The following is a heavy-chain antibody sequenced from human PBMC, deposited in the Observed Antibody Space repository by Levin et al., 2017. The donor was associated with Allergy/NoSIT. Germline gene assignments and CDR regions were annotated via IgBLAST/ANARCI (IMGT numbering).Heavy chain of an antibody. V-gene: IGHV1-18*01. J-gene: IGHJ3*02. Sequence: GESLKISCKASGYTFTSYGISWVRQAPGQGLEWMGWISAYNGNTNYAQKLQGRVTMTTDTSTSTAYMELRSLRSDDTAVYYCARWGYPGPQVVAYAFDSWGQGTMVTVSS. CDR3: ARWGYPGPQVVAYAFDS. CDR2: ISAYNGNT. D-gene: IGHD2-15*01. CDR1: GYTFTSYG.